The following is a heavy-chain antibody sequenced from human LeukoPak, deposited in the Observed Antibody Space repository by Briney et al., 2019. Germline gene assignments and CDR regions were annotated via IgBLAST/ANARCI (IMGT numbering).Heavy chain of an antibody. Sequence: GGSLRLSCAASVFTFSSYAMSWVRQSPGKVLEWVSAISGSGGSTYYADSGKRRFTISRDNSKSTLYLNMNSVRDEATAVYSSAKPPLAYCGGDSPSDYWGPGAMVTVSS. CDR1: VFTFSSYA. J-gene: IGHJ4*02. D-gene: IGHD2-21*02. CDR2: ISGSGGST. CDR3: AKPPLAYCGGDSPSDY. V-gene: IGHV3-23*01.